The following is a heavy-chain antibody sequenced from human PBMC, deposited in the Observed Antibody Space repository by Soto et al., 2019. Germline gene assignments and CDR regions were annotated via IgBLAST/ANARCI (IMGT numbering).Heavy chain of an antibody. Sequence: QITLKESGPTLVKPTQTLTLTCTFSGFSLSNSGVGVGWIRQPPGKALEWLALIYWDDDKRYSPSLKSRLTITKDTSKNQVVLTMTNMDPVDTATYYCAHRRWDHNGNRQLGVFDPCGQGPLVTVSA. J-gene: IGHJ5*02. V-gene: IGHV2-5*02. CDR1: GFSLSNSGVG. CDR2: IYWDDDK. CDR3: AHRRWDHNGNRQLGVFDP. D-gene: IGHD1-20*01.